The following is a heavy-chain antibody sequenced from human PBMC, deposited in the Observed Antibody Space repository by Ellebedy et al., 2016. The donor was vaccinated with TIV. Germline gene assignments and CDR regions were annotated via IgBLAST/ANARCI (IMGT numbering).Heavy chain of an antibody. V-gene: IGHV4-39*02. CDR2: IYYSGST. Sequence: GSLRLXCTVSGGSIDSSTYFWGWIRQPPGKGLEWIGSIYYSGSTYYNPSLKSRVTISVDTSKNHFSLNLNSLTAADTAVYYCAMVEPSAHYYSKDVWGKGSMVVVSS. CDR3: AMVEPSAHYYSKDV. CDR1: GGSIDSSTYF. D-gene: IGHD2-8*01. J-gene: IGHJ6*04.